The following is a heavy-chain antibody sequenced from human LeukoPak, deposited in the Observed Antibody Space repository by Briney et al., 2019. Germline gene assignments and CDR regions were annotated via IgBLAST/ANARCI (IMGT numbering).Heavy chain of an antibody. CDR2: ISSSSSYI. J-gene: IGHJ4*02. D-gene: IGHD6-19*01. CDR3: ARDSSGWAHDY. V-gene: IGHV3-21*01. Sequence: GGSLRLSCAASGFTVSSNYMSWVRQAPGKGLEWVSSISSSSSYIYYADSVKGRFTISRDNAKNSLYLQMNSLRAEDTAVYYCARDSSGWAHDYWGQGTLVTVSS. CDR1: GFTVSSNY.